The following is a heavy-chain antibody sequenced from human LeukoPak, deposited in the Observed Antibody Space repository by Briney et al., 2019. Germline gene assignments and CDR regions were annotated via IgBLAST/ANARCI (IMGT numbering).Heavy chain of an antibody. CDR3: ARFSGYDARAFDI. V-gene: IGHV1-69*02. CDR1: GYTFTSYY. Sequence: SVKVSCKASGYTFTSYYIHWVRQAPGQGLEWMGRIIPILGIANYAQKFQGRVTITADKSTSTAYMELSSLRSEDTAVYYCARFSGYDARAFDIWGQGTMVTVSS. CDR2: IIPILGIA. J-gene: IGHJ3*02. D-gene: IGHD5-12*01.